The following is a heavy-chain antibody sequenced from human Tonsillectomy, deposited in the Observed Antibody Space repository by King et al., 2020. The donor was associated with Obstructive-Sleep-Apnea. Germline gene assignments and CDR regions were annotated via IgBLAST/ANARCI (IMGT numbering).Heavy chain of an antibody. Sequence: VQLVESGGGLVQPGGSLRLSCAASGFTFSSYAMSWVRQAPGKGLDWVSAISGSGGSTYYADSVKGRFTLSRDNSKNTLYLQMNSQRAEDTAVYYCAKDRLGRQVRGVDDYWGQGTLVTVSS. D-gene: IGHD3-10*01. CDR1: GFTFSSYA. CDR3: AKDRLGRQVRGVDDY. CDR2: ISGSGGST. J-gene: IGHJ4*02. V-gene: IGHV3-23*04.